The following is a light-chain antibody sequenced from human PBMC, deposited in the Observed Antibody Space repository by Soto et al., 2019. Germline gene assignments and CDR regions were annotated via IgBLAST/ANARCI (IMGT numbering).Light chain of an antibody. J-gene: IGKJ2*01. CDR3: QQYNNWPPVT. CDR1: QSVTTN. V-gene: IGKV3-15*01. Sequence: EIMMTQSPATLSASPGERATLSCRASQSVTTNLAWYQKKPGQAPRLLIYNAFTRATGIAARFSGSGSGTDFTLTISSLQYEDFAVYYCQQYNNWPPVTFGQGTNLEIK. CDR2: NAF.